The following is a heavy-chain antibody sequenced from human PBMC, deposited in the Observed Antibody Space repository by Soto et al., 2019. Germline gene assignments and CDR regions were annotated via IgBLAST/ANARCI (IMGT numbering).Heavy chain of an antibody. Sequence: ASGFTFSNAWMNWVRQAPGKGLEWVGRIKSKTDGGTTDYAAPVKGRFTISRDASKNTPYLQMNSLKTEDTAVYYCNADLWFGESFDYWGQGNLVTVSS. V-gene: IGHV3-15*07. D-gene: IGHD3-10*01. CDR1: GFTFSNAW. CDR2: IKSKTDGGTT. J-gene: IGHJ4*02. CDR3: NADLWFGESFDY.